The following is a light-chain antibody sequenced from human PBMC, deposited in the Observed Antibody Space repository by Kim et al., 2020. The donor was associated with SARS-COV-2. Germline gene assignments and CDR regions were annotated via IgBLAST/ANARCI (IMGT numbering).Light chain of an antibody. Sequence: AAVGERDTITCRASQDSNIWLAWYQQRPGKDPKSLIYAASNLQTGVPGRFSGSGSGTEFTLTIRSLQPEDFATYYCQQYVSYPNTFGQGTRLEIK. V-gene: IGKV1D-16*01. CDR2: AAS. J-gene: IGKJ5*01. CDR3: QQYVSYPNT. CDR1: QDSNIW.